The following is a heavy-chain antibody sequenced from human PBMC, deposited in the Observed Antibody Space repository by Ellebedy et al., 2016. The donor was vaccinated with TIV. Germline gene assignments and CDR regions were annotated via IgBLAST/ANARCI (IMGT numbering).Heavy chain of an antibody. D-gene: IGHD6-13*01. V-gene: IGHV4-59*11. CDR2: IYYSGST. J-gene: IGHJ5*02. Sequence: SETLSLXCAVYGGSFSGHYWSWIRQPPGKGLEWIGYIYYSGSTNYNPSLKSRVTISVDTSKNQFSLKLSSVTAADTAVYYCARGRILYSSSWYRKGWFDPWGQGTLVTVSS. CDR3: ARGRILYSSSWYRKGWFDP. CDR1: GGSFSGHY.